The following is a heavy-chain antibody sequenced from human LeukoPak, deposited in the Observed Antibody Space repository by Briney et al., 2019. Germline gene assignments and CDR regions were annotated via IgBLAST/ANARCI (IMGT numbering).Heavy chain of an antibody. V-gene: IGHV3-7*01. CDR1: GFTFGKYW. CDR2: IEQDGSEE. Sequence: GGSLRLSCVASGFTFGKYWMAWVRQAPGKGLEWLANIEQDGSEEYYLDSVRGRFTVSRDNAKNALYLQMNSLRAEDTAVYYCSNGIYDRSYWGQGTQVTVSS. J-gene: IGHJ4*02. D-gene: IGHD2/OR15-2a*01. CDR3: SNGIYDRSY.